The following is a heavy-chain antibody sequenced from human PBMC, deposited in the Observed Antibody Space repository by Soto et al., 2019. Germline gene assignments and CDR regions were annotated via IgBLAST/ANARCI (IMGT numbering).Heavy chain of an antibody. V-gene: IGHV3-23*01. J-gene: IGHJ4*02. CDR3: AKAATIAAAATDFDY. CDR1: GFTFSTYA. CDR2: IGGSGDNT. D-gene: IGHD6-13*01. Sequence: GGSLRLSCTASGFTFSTYAMSWVRQAPGKGLEWVSTIGGSGDNTYFADSVKGRFTSSRDNSKNTLYLQMSSLRAEDTAIYYCAKAATIAAAATDFDYWGQGTLVTVSS.